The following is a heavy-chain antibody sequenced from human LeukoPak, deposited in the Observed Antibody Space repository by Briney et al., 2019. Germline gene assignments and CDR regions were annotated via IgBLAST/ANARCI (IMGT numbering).Heavy chain of an antibody. D-gene: IGHD4-11*01. Sequence: GGSLRLSCAASGFTFSTHGMSWVRQSPGKGLEWVSTISGDRTRTHYADSVKGRFSISRDNSRNTLYLQMNSLTVEDTALYYCAHDAGPRVNPFFDYWGQGTLVTVSS. CDR3: AHDAGPRVNPFFDY. CDR2: ISGDRTRT. V-gene: IGHV3-23*01. J-gene: IGHJ4*02. CDR1: GFTFSTHG.